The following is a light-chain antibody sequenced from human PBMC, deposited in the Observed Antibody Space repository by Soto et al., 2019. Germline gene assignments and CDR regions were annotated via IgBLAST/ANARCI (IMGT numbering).Light chain of an antibody. J-gene: IGKJ1*01. CDR1: QDITSF. V-gene: IGKV1-33*01. CDR3: QQYDELPWT. CDR2: DAS. Sequence: DIQMTQSPSSLSASAGERITITCQASQDITSFLNWYQQKPGKAPKLLIYDASNLGAGIPSRFSGRGSGTDFTITISSLQPEDVATYYCQQYDELPWTFGQGTRVEIK.